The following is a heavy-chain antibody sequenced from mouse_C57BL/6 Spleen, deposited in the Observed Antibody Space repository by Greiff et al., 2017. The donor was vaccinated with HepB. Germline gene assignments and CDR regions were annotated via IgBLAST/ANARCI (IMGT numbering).Heavy chain of an antibody. Sequence: VQLQQSGAELVKPGASVKLSCKASGYTFTSYWMHWVKQRPGQGLEWIGMIHPNSGSTNYNEKFKGKATLTVDKSSSTAYMQLSSLTSEDSAVECCARRNGDYYFDYWGQGTTLTVSS. CDR2: IHPNSGST. V-gene: IGHV1-64*01. CDR1: GYTFTSYW. D-gene: IGHD2-13*01. J-gene: IGHJ2*01. CDR3: ARRNGDYYFDY.